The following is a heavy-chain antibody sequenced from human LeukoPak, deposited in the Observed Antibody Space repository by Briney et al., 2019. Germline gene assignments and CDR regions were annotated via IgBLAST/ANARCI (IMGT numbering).Heavy chain of an antibody. CDR2: ISSSSSYI. J-gene: IGHJ4*02. V-gene: IGHV3-21*01. Sequence: GGSLRLSCAASGFTFSSYSMNWVRQAPGKGLEWVSSISSSSSYIYYADSVKGRFTISRDNAKNSLYLKINSLRAGDTAVYYCARAGSSSGYWGQGTLVTVSS. CDR1: GFTFSSYS. CDR3: ARAGSSSGY. D-gene: IGHD6-6*01.